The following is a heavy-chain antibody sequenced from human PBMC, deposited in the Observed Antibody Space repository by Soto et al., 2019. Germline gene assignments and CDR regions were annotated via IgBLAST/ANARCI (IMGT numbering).Heavy chain of an antibody. D-gene: IGHD4-17*01. J-gene: IGHJ4*02. CDR1: GGSISSSSYY. Sequence: PSETLSLTCTVSGGSISSSSYYWGWIRQPPGKGLEWIGSIYYSGSTYYNPSLKSRVTISVDTSKNQLSLKLSSVTAADTAVYYCVRHGDGDYFDYWGQGTLVTVSS. V-gene: IGHV4-39*01. CDR3: VRHGDGDYFDY. CDR2: IYYSGST.